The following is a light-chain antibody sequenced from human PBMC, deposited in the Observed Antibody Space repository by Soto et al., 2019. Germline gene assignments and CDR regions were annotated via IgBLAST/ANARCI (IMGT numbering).Light chain of an antibody. Sequence: QSVLTQPPSASGTPGQRVTLSCSGSSSNIGFNAVNWYQQLPGTAPKLVMHGNSQRPSGVPDRFSGSKSGTSASLAITGLQAEDEADYYCQSYDRSLGGWVFGGGTKLTVL. V-gene: IGLV1-44*01. CDR2: GNS. CDR1: SSNIGFNA. J-gene: IGLJ3*02. CDR3: QSYDRSLGGWV.